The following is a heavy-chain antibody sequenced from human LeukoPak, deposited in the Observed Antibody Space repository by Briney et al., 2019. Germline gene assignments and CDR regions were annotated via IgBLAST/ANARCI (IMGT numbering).Heavy chain of an antibody. CDR1: GFTFSSYA. CDR2: ISASGGST. V-gene: IGHV3-23*01. J-gene: IGHJ4*02. CDR3: AGRSHTSTSFDY. D-gene: IGHD2-2*01. Sequence: PGGSLRLSCAASGFTFSSYAMSWVRQAPGKGLEWVSAISASGGSTYYGDSVKGRFTISRDNAKNTLYLQMNSLRAEDTAVYYCAGRSHTSTSFDYWGQGTLVTVSS.